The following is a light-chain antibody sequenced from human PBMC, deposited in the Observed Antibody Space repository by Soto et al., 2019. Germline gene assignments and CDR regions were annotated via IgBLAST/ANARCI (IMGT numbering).Light chain of an antibody. CDR2: DAS. J-gene: IGKJ5*01. CDR3: QQYNNWPIT. V-gene: IGKV3-15*01. Sequence: EIVLTQSPGTLSLSPFGIATRSCMASQSVSGDLAWYHHKPGQAPRLLIYDASTRALDTPARFAGSGAGTEFTLTISSLQSEDFAVYFCQQYNNWPITFGQGTRLEI. CDR1: QSVSGD.